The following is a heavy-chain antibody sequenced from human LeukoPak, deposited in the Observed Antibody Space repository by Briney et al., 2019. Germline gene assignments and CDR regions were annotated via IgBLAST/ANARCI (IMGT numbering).Heavy chain of an antibody. CDR1: GFILSNAW. Sequence: GESLRLSCDASGFILSNAWMTWVRRAPGKGLEWVGHIKSKTDGETTDYAAPVKGRFTISRDDSKNTVFLQMDSLKTEDTAVYYCATDRITISGVVVYYFDYWGQGTLVTVSS. CDR3: ATDRITISGVVVYYFDY. J-gene: IGHJ4*02. D-gene: IGHD3-3*01. V-gene: IGHV3-15*01. CDR2: IKSKTDGETT.